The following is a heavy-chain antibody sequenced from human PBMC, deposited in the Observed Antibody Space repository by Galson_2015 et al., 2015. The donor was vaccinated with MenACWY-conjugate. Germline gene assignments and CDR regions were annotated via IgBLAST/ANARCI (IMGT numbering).Heavy chain of an antibody. CDR1: GFTFSSYS. CDR3: ARGIAVAGREIDY. J-gene: IGHJ4*02. CDR2: ISSSSYI. D-gene: IGHD6-19*01. Sequence: SLRLSCAASGFTFSSYSMNWVRQAPGKGLEWVSSISSSSYIYYADSVKGRFTISRDNAKNSLYLQMNSLRAEDTAVYYCARGIAVAGREIDYWGQGTLVTVSS. V-gene: IGHV3-21*01.